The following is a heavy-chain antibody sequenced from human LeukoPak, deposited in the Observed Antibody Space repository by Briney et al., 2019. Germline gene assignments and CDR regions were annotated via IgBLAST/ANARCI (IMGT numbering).Heavy chain of an antibody. Sequence: GGSLRLSCAASGCIFSTYSMNWVRQAPGKGLQWVSYISSGSNTIYYADSVKGRFTISRDNAENTLYLQMNSLGAEDTAVYYCARDDHYNYYYMDVGDKGTTVALSS. CDR1: GCIFSTYS. CDR2: ISSGSNTI. CDR3: ARDDHYNYYYMDV. V-gene: IGHV3-48*01. J-gene: IGHJ6*03.